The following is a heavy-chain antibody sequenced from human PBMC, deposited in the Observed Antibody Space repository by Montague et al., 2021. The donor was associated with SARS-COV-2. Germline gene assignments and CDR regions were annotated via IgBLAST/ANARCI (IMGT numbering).Heavy chain of an antibody. Sequence: SLRLPCAASGFYFSYAMHWVRQAPGKGLEWVALISNDGSNKHYADSVKGRFTISRDNSKSTLYLQMNSLRTEDTAVYYCARESGSFHDGGYFDYWGQGSLVTVSS. CDR3: ARESGSFHDGGYFDY. V-gene: IGHV3-30*04. D-gene: IGHD1-26*01. CDR2: ISNDGSNK. CDR1: GFYFSYA. J-gene: IGHJ4*02.